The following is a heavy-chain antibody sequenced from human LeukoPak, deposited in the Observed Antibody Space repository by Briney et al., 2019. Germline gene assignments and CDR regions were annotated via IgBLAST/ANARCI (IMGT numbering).Heavy chain of an antibody. CDR1: GYTFTGYY. CDR3: ARDHGGATYDWFDP. J-gene: IGHJ5*02. D-gene: IGHD1-26*01. Sequence: ASVKVSCKASGYTFTGYYMHWVRQAPGQGLEWMGWISAYNGNTNYAQKLQGRVTMTTDTSTSTAYMELRSLRSDDTAVYYCARDHGGATYDWFDPWGQGTLVTVSS. V-gene: IGHV1-18*04. CDR2: ISAYNGNT.